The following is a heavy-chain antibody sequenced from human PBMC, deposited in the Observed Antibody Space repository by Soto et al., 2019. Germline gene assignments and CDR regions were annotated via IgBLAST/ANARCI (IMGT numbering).Heavy chain of an antibody. Sequence: QVQLVESGGGVVQPGRSLRLSCAASGFTFSSYGMHWVRQAPGKGLEWVAVIWYDGSNKYYADSVKGRFTISRDNSKNTLYLQMNSLRAEDTAVYYCARDLAHVQLGKYYYYYGMDVWGQGTTVTVSS. CDR1: GFTFSSYG. CDR2: IWYDGSNK. D-gene: IGHD6-6*01. J-gene: IGHJ6*02. CDR3: ARDLAHVQLGKYYYYYGMDV. V-gene: IGHV3-33*01.